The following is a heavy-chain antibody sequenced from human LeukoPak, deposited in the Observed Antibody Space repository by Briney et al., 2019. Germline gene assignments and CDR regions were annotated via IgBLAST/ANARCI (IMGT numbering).Heavy chain of an antibody. CDR2: IKTKTDGGTT. V-gene: IGHV3-15*01. CDR3: TTEVGNSMVRGVMYGKFDY. D-gene: IGHD3-10*01. Sequence: KSGGSRRLSCAASGFTFSNAWRSWVRKAPGKGLEWVGRIKTKTDGGTTDYAAPVKGRFTISRDDSKNTLYLQMNSLKTEDTAVYYCTTEVGNSMVRGVMYGKFDYWGQGTLVTVSS. J-gene: IGHJ4*02. CDR1: GFTFSNAW.